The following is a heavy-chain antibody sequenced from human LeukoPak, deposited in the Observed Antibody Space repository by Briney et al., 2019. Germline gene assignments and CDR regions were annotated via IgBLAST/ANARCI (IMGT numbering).Heavy chain of an antibody. CDR2: ISGSGTI. Sequence: SETLSLTCIVSGGSINSYWSWIRQPAGKGLEWIGRISGSGTITYNPALQSRLTISIDTSKNQFSLKLSSVTAADTAVYYCARDSRYCSSTSCYHYMDVWGKGTTVTISS. CDR3: ARDSRYCSSTSCYHYMDV. CDR1: GGSINSY. V-gene: IGHV4-4*07. J-gene: IGHJ6*03. D-gene: IGHD2-2*01.